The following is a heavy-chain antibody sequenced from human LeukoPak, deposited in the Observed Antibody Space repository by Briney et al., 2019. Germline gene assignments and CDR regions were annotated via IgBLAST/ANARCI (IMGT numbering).Heavy chain of an antibody. CDR1: GFTVSSNY. D-gene: IGHD6-19*01. Sequence: SGGSLRLSCAASGFTVSSNYMSWVRQAPGKGLEWVSIIYSGGSTFYADSVKGRFTISRDNPKNSLYLQMNSLRAEDTAVYYCAKGRMGSGWYELDYWGQGTLVTVSS. J-gene: IGHJ4*02. CDR2: IYSGGST. V-gene: IGHV3-53*05. CDR3: AKGRMGSGWYELDY.